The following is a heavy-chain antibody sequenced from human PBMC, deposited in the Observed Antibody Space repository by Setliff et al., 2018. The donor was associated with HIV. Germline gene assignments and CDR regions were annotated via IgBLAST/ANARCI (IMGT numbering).Heavy chain of an antibody. J-gene: IGHJ6*03. CDR3: ARVSKTYWYSIPRDYYHHMDV. Sequence: SETLSLTCTVSGGSISSYYWSWSRQPAGKGLEWIGRIYTSGSTNYNPSLKSRVTMSVDTSKNQFSLTLSSVSAADTAVYYCARVSKTYWYSIPRDYYHHMDVWGKGTTVTVSS. CDR2: IYTSGST. CDR1: GGSISSYY. D-gene: IGHD2-8*02. V-gene: IGHV4-4*07.